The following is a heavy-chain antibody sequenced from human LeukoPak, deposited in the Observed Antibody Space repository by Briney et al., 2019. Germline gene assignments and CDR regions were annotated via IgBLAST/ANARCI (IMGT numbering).Heavy chain of an antibody. CDR1: GGSISSYY. J-gene: IGHJ5*02. Sequence: PSETLSLTCTVSGGSISSYYWSWIRQPPGKGLEWIGYIYYSGSTNYNPYLKSRVTISVDTSKNQFSLKLSSVTAADTAVYYCARAGVGAAAGPDYNWFDPWGQGTLVTVSS. CDR3: ARAGVGAAAGPDYNWFDP. V-gene: IGHV4-59*01. CDR2: IYYSGST. D-gene: IGHD6-13*01.